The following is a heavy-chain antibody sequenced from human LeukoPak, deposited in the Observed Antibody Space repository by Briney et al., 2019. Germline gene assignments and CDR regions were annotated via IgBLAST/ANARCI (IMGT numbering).Heavy chain of an antibody. CDR2: IIPILGIA. D-gene: IGHD5-24*01. V-gene: IGHV1-69*04. CDR3: AFARMATIVYYFDY. J-gene: IGHJ4*02. CDR1: GYTFTSYG. Sequence: SVKVSCKASGYTFTSYGISWVRQAPGQGLGWMGRIIPILGIANYAQKFQGRGTITADKSTSTAYMELRSMSSEDTAVSYCAFARMATIVYYFDYCGQGTLVTVSS.